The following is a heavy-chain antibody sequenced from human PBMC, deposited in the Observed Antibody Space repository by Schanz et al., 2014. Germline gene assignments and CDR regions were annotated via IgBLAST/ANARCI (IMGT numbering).Heavy chain of an antibody. CDR2: VYFDGTT. Sequence: VQLQESGPGLVKPAETLSLTCSVSGASITGYYYSWIRQSPGQGREWIGNVYFDGTTSYNPFLKSRLTISGDTSKSQLSLRLTSVTAADTAVYYCARVGHRTVTTGAFDYWGQGTLVTVSS. D-gene: IGHD4-17*01. CDR1: GASITGYY. V-gene: IGHV4-59*01. J-gene: IGHJ4*02. CDR3: ARVGHRTVTTGAFDY.